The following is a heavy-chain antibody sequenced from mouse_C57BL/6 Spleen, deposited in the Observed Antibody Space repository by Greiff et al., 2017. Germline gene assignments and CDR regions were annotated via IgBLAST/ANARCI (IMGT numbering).Heavy chain of an antibody. CDR3: AMGALYGGVDY. CDR1: GYTFTSYW. Sequence: QVQLQQPGAELVKPGASVKVSCKASGYTFTSYWMHWVKQRPGQGLEWIGRIHPSDSDTNYNQQFKGKATLTVDKSSSTAYMQLSSLTSEDSAVDCCAMGALYGGVDYWGQGTSVTVSS. D-gene: IGHD1-1*02. CDR2: IHPSDSDT. J-gene: IGHJ4*01. V-gene: IGHV1-74*01.